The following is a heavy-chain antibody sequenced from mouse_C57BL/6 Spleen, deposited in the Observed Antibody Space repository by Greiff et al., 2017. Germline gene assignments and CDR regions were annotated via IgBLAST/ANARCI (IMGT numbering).Heavy chain of an antibody. V-gene: IGHV1-54*01. J-gene: IGHJ4*01. Sequence: LQQSGAELVRPGTSVKVSCKASGYAFSNYLIEWVKQRPGQGLEWIGVINPGSGGTYYNEKFKGKATLTADKTSRTAYMKLSSLTSEDSAVYFCAREEYTRDYYAMDYWGQGTSVTVSS. CDR3: AREEYTRDYYAMDY. CDR2: INPGSGGT. CDR1: GYAFSNYL. D-gene: IGHD5-1*01.